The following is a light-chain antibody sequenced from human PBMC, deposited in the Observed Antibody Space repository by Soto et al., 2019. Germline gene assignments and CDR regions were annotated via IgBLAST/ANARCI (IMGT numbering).Light chain of an antibody. J-gene: IGKJ4*01. CDR2: GAS. CDR1: QSVGSN. V-gene: IGKV3-15*01. Sequence: EIVLTQSPGTLSLSPGERATLNCRASQSVGSNLAWYQQKPGQAPRLLIYGASTRATGIPARFSGSGSGTEFTLTISSLQSEDFAVYYCQQYNNWPPTFGGGTKVDIK. CDR3: QQYNNWPPT.